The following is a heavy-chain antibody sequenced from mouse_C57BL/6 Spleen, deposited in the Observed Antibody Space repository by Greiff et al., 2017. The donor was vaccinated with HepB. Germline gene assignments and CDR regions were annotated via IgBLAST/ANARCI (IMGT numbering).Heavy chain of an antibody. CDR1: GYAFSSYW. V-gene: IGHV1-80*01. CDR3: ARGDGSDVFYTMDY. Sequence: VQLQQSGAELVKPGASVKISCKASGYAFSSYWMNWVKQRPGKGLEWIGQIYPGDGDTNYNGKFKGKATLTADKSSSTAYMQLSSLTSEDSAVYFCARGDGSDVFYTMDYWGQRTSVTVSS. J-gene: IGHJ4*01. D-gene: IGHD1-1*01. CDR2: IYPGDGDT.